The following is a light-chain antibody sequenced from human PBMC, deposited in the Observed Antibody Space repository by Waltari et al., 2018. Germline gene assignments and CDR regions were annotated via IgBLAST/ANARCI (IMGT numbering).Light chain of an antibody. J-gene: IGKJ1*01. CDR1: QSVRNN. CDR2: GAS. V-gene: IGKV3-15*01. CDR3: QQYNNWPPWT. Sequence: EIVMTQSPATLSVSPGERATLPCRARQSVRNNLAWYQQKPGQAPRLFIHGASTRATGIPARFSGSGSGTEFTLTISSMQSEDFAVYYCQQYNNWPPWTFGQGTKVEIK.